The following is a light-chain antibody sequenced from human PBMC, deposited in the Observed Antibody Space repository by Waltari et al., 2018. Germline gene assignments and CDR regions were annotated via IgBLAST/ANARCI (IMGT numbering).Light chain of an antibody. CDR1: QSVSSY. Sequence: EIVLTQSPATLSLSPGERATLSCRASQSVSSYLAWYQQKPGQAPRLLIDDASNRATGIPARFRGSGSGTDFTLTISSLEPEDFAVYYCQQRSNWPRVTFGGGTKVEIK. J-gene: IGKJ4*01. CDR3: QQRSNWPRVT. V-gene: IGKV3-11*01. CDR2: DAS.